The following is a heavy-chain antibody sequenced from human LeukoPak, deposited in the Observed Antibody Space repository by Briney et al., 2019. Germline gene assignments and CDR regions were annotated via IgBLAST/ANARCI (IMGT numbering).Heavy chain of an antibody. D-gene: IGHD6-13*01. V-gene: IGHV1-69*04. Sequence: GASVKVSCKASGYTFTTYGISWVRQAPGQGLEWMGRIIPFVGLANYAPKFQGRIAISADKSTSTIYMELTSLISEDTAVYYCSRDRLYSSTWYDPESDYWGQGTLVTVSS. CDR3: SRDRLYSSTWYDPESDY. CDR2: IIPFVGLA. J-gene: IGHJ4*02. CDR1: GYTFTTYG.